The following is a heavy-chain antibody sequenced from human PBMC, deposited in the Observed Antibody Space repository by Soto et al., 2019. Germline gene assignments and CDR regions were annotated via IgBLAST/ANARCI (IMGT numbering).Heavy chain of an antibody. CDR2: IDWDDDK. D-gene: IGHD2-2*01. Sequence: GSGPTLVNPTQTLTLTCTFSGFSLSTSGMCVSWIRQPPGKALEWLARIDWDDDKYYSTSLKTRLTISKDTSKNQVVLTMTNMDPVDTATYYCARTYHNPEALLYYYYGMYVWGQGTTVTVSS. J-gene: IGHJ6*02. CDR1: GFSLSTSGMC. V-gene: IGHV2-70*11. CDR3: ARTYHNPEALLYYYYGMYV.